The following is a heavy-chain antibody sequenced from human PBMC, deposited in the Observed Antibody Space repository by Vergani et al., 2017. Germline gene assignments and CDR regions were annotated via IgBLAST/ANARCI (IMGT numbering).Heavy chain of an antibody. D-gene: IGHD6-13*01. V-gene: IGHV3-48*01. Sequence: EVQLVESGGGLVQPGGSLRLSCAASGFTFSSYSMNWVRQAPGKGLEWVSYISSSSSTIYYADSVKGRFTISRDNAKNSLYLQMNSLGAEDTAVFYCARSPGFIAAAGTGDYWGQGTLVTVSS. CDR1: GFTFSSYS. CDR2: ISSSSSTI. CDR3: ARSPGFIAAAGTGDY. J-gene: IGHJ4*02.